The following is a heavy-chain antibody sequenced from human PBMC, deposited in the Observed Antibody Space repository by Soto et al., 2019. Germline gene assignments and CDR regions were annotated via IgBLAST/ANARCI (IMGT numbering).Heavy chain of an antibody. D-gene: IGHD3-3*01. V-gene: IGHV3-30*18. CDR1: GFTFSSYG. CDR2: ISYDGSNK. J-gene: IGHJ6*02. Sequence: PGGSLRLSCAASGFTFSSYGMHWVRQAPGKGLEWVAVISYDGSNKYYADSVKGRFTISRDNSKNTLYLQMNSLRAEDTAVYYCAKDLTIFGVAAMDVWGQGTTVTVSS. CDR3: AKDLTIFGVAAMDV.